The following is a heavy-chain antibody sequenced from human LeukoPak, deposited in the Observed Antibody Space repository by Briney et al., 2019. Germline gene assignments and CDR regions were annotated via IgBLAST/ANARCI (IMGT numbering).Heavy chain of an antibody. CDR2: IGTAGDT. D-gene: IGHD5-24*01. CDR3: AKDDAYLQYDD. CDR1: GFTFSSYD. V-gene: IGHV3-13*01. Sequence: PGGSLRLSCAASGFTFSSYDMHWVRQATGKGLEWVSAIGTAGDTYYPSSVKGRFTISRENAKNSLYLQMNSLRAEDTAIYYCAKDDAYLQYDDWGQGTLVTVSS. J-gene: IGHJ4*02.